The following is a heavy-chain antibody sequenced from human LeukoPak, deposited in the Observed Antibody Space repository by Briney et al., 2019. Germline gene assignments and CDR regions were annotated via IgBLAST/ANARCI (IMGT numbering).Heavy chain of an antibody. D-gene: IGHD6-19*01. Sequence: PGGSLRLSCAASGFTFSDYSMKWVRQAPGKGLEWVSSISSASSYKYYGDSVKGRFTISRDNAKNSLYLQMNSLRVEHTALYYCARGPTLIGVAGTWPLDSWGQGTLVIVSS. CDR1: GFTFSDYS. CDR2: ISSASSYK. V-gene: IGHV3-21*01. CDR3: ARGPTLIGVAGTWPLDS. J-gene: IGHJ4*02.